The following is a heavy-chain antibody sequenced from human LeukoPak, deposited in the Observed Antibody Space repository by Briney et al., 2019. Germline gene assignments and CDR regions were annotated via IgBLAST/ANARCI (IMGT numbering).Heavy chain of an antibody. CDR3: ARQGGIAARFFPY. J-gene: IGHJ4*02. Sequence: ASVKVSCKASGGTFSSYAISWVRQAPGQGLEWMGGIIPIFGTANYAQKFQGRVTITTDESTSTAYMELSSLRSEDTAVYYCARQGGIAARFFPYGGRGTRVTVS. CDR1: GGTFSSYA. V-gene: IGHV1-69*05. D-gene: IGHD6-13*01. CDR2: IIPIFGTA.